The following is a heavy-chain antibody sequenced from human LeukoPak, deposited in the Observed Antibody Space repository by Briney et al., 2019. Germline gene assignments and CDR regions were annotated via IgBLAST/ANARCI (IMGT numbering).Heavy chain of an antibody. D-gene: IGHD5-18*01. CDR3: ATAMVISGHSKYPYYYYYMDV. V-gene: IGHV3-20*04. CDR2: INWNGGST. J-gene: IGHJ6*03. CDR1: GFTFDDYG. Sequence: PGGSLRLSCAASGFTFDDYGMSWVRQAPGKGLEWVSGINWNGGSTGYADSVKGRFTISRDNAKNSLYLQMNSLRAEDTALYYCATAMVISGHSKYPYYYYYMDVWGKGTTVTVSS.